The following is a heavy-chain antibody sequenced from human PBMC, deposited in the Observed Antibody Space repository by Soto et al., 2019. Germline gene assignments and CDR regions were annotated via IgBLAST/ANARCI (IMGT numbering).Heavy chain of an antibody. CDR1: GGYFIGYY. D-gene: IGHD2-15*01. CDR2: INHSGST. Sequence: SETLSLTCAVYGGYFIGYYCSWIRQPPGKGLEWIGEINHSGSTNYNPSLKSRVTISVDTSKNQFSLKLSSVTAADTAVYYCARGQVHCSGGSCYGLYYGMDVWGQGTTVTVSS. CDR3: ARGQVHCSGGSCYGLYYGMDV. V-gene: IGHV4-34*01. J-gene: IGHJ6*02.